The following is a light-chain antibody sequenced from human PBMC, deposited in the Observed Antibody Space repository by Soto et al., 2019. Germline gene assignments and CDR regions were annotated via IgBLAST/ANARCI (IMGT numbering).Light chain of an antibody. CDR3: QQYGSSGT. CDR2: GAS. J-gene: IGKJ1*01. Sequence: EIVLTQSPGTLSLSPGERATLSCRASQSVSNNYLAWYQQKPGQAPSLLIYGASNRATGIPGRFSSSGCGADFTLTISRLEPEDFAVYYCQQYGSSGTFGQGTKVDIK. CDR1: QSVSNNY. V-gene: IGKV3-20*01.